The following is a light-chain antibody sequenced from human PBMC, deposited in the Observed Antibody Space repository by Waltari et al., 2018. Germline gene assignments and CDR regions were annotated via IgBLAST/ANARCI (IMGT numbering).Light chain of an antibody. J-gene: IGKJ1*01. Sequence: EIVLTQSPGTLSLSPGERATLSCRASQSVSSSYLAWYQQKPGQAPRLLSYGASSRATGIPDWFSGSGSGTDFTLTISRLEPEDFAVYYCQQYGSSPWTFGQGTKVEIK. V-gene: IGKV3-20*01. CDR2: GAS. CDR3: QQYGSSPWT. CDR1: QSVSSSY.